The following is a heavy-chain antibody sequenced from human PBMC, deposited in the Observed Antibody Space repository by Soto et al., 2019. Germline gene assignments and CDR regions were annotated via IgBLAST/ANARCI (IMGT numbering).Heavy chain of an antibody. V-gene: IGHV3-53*01. CDR2: IYSGGST. J-gene: IGHJ6*02. CDR3: ARDQTPNWELPSGYYYGMDV. CDR1: GFKVSSNY. D-gene: IGHD7-27*01. Sequence: GGSLRLSCAASGFKVSSNYMSSVRQAPGKGLEWVSVIYSGGSTYYADSVKGRFTISRDNSKNTLYLQMNSLRAEDTAVYYCARDQTPNWELPSGYYYGMDVWGQGTTVTVSS.